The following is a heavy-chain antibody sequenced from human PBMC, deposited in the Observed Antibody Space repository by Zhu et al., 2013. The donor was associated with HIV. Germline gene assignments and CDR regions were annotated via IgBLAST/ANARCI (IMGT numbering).Heavy chain of an antibody. CDR2: IIPIFGSA. D-gene: IGHD1-26*01. CDR3: AKVAGAYIVGKFYFQS. Sequence: QVQLVQSGAEVKKPGSSVKVSCKASGGTFSNYTITWVRQAPGQGPEWMGGIIPIFGSANYAQRFQGRVTITADESTRTAYMELSTLRSEDTAVYYCAKVAGAYIVGKFYFQSWGQGTLVSVSS. V-gene: IGHV1-69*01. J-gene: IGHJ4*02. CDR1: GGTFSNYT.